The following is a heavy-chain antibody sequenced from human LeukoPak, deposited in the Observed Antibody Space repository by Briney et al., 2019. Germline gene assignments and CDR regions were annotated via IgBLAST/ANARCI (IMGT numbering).Heavy chain of an antibody. V-gene: IGHV3-30*02. CDR1: GFSFSSYG. D-gene: IGHD6-19*01. CDR2: IRSDGSNK. CDR3: ARILDSAWGELGY. J-gene: IGHJ4*02. Sequence: GGSLRLSCAGSGFSFSSYGMHWVRQAPGKGLEWMAFIRSDGSNKYYADSVKGRFTISRDNSKNTLYLQMNSLRAEDTAVYYCARILDSAWGELGYWGQGTPVTVSS.